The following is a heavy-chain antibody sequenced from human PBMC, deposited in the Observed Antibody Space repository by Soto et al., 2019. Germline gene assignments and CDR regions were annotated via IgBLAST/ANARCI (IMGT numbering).Heavy chain of an antibody. Sequence: SVKVSCKASGGMFYSSAINWVRQAPGQGLEWMGGIVPMNGSPTYAQEFLGRVTISADASATTAYMDLSGLKSEDTAVYYCSFAPNWTYQLTRYWGRRTQVTVSS. CDR3: SFAPNWTYQLTRY. V-gene: IGHV1-69*13. J-gene: IGHJ4*02. D-gene: IGHD1-1*01. CDR1: GGMFYSSA. CDR2: IVPMNGSP.